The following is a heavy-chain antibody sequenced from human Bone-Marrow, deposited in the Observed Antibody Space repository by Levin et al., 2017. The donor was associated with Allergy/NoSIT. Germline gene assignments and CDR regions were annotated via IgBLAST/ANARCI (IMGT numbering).Heavy chain of an antibody. D-gene: IGHD3-10*01. CDR2: ISYDGRYK. CDR1: GFTFSSFG. Sequence: LSLTCAASGFTFSSFGMHWVRQAPGKGLEWLAVISYDGRYKFFGNSVKGRCTISRDNPKSTLYLQMNSLRPDDTAVYYCAKERLVFGDLADAIDVWGQGTMVTVSS. CDR3: AKERLVFGDLADAIDV. V-gene: IGHV3-30*18. J-gene: IGHJ3*01.